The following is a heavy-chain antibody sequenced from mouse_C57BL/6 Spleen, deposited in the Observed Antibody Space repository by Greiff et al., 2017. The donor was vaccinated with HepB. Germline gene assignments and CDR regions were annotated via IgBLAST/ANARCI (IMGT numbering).Heavy chain of an antibody. D-gene: IGHD3-3*01. V-gene: IGHV1-59*01. CDR3: ARELEGMDY. CDR2: IDPSDSYT. J-gene: IGHJ4*01. CDR1: GYTFTSYW. Sequence: QVQLQQSGAELVRPGTSVKLSCKASGYTFTSYWMHWVKQRPGQGLEWIGVIDPSDSYTNYNQKFKGKATLTVDTSSSTAYMQLSSLTSEDSAVYYCARELEGMDYWGQGTSVTVSS.